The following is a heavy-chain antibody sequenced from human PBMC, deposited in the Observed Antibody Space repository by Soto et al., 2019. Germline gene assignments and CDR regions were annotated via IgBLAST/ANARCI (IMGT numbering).Heavy chain of an antibody. CDR1: GGSISSGDYY. CDR3: ARAKGLLTVITSWFDP. J-gene: IGHJ5*02. V-gene: IGHV4-30-4*01. Sequence: QVQLQQSGPGLVKPSQTLSLTCIVSGGSISSGDYYWSWVRQPPAKGQEWIGYIYYSGSTYYNPSLKSRVTISADTSKNQFSLKLSSVTAADAAVYSCARAKGLLTVITSWFDPWGQGTLITVSS. D-gene: IGHD4-17*01. CDR2: IYYSGST.